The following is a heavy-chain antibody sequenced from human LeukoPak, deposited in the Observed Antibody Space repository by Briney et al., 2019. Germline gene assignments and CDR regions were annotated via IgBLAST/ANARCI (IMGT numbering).Heavy chain of an antibody. V-gene: IGHV4-30-2*01. CDR3: AREQGGYSHGSMDV. CDR2: IYHSGST. CDR1: GGSISSGGYS. D-gene: IGHD5-18*01. Sequence: PSETLSLTCAVSGGSISSGGYSWSWIRHPPGKGREWIGYIYHSGSTYYNPSLKSRVTISVDRSKNQFSLKLSSVTAADTAVYYCAREQGGYSHGSMDVRGQGTTVTVSS. J-gene: IGHJ6*02.